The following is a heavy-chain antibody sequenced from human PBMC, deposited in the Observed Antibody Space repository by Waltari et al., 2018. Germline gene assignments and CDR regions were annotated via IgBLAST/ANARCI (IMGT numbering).Heavy chain of an antibody. CDR1: GFTFSSYS. CDR3: ARGGLDYYDSSGSDY. Sequence: EVQLVESGGGLVQPGGSLRLSCAASGFTFSSYSMNWVRQAPGKGLEWVSYISSSSSTIYYADSVKGRFTISRDNAKNSLYLQMNSLRAEDTAVYYCARGGLDYYDSSGSDYWGQGTLVTVSS. V-gene: IGHV3-48*01. J-gene: IGHJ4*02. CDR2: ISSSSSTI. D-gene: IGHD3-22*01.